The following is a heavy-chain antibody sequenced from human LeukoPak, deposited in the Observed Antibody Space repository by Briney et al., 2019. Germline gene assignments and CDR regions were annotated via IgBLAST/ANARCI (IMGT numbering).Heavy chain of an antibody. Sequence: PGGSLRLSCAASGFTFSSYSMNWVRQAPGKGLEWVSSISSSSSYIYYADSVKGRFTISRDNAKNSLYLQMNSLRAEDTAVYYCAREASTLYYYYGMDVWGQGTTVTVSS. CDR2: ISSSSSYI. J-gene: IGHJ6*02. V-gene: IGHV3-21*01. CDR1: GFTFSSYS. CDR3: AREASTLYYYYGMDV.